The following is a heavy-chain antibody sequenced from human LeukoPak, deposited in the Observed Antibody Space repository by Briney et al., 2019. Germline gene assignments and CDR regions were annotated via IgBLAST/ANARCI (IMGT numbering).Heavy chain of an antibody. CDR1: GYTFTDYY. CDR3: AKVRIGQQLDKYYYYAMDV. Sequence: ASVKVSCKASGYTFTDYYMHWVRQAPGQGLEWMGWINPNSGGTNYAQKFQGRVTMTKDTSISTAYMEVSRLRSDDTAVYYCAKVRIGQQLDKYYYYAMDVWGQGTTVTVSS. J-gene: IGHJ6*02. CDR2: INPNSGGT. D-gene: IGHD6-13*01. V-gene: IGHV1-2*02.